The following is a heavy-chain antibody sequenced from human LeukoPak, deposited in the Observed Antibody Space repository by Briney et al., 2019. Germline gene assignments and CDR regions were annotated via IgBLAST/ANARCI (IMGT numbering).Heavy chain of an antibody. Sequence: PSETLSLTCTVSGGSISSGSFYWAWIRQPPGKGLEWIGTIYYSGSTYYDPSLKSRVTISVDTSKNQFSLKLSSVTAADTAVYYCARDPYYDSSGYYPENGAFDIWGQGTMVTVSS. J-gene: IGHJ3*02. CDR1: GGSISSGSFY. CDR2: IYYSGST. V-gene: IGHV4-39*07. D-gene: IGHD3-22*01. CDR3: ARDPYYDSSGYYPENGAFDI.